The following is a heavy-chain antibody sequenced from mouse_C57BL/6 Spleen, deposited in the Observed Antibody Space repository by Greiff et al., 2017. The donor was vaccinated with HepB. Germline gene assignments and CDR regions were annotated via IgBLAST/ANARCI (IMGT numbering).Heavy chain of an antibody. CDR3: ASYGSSYPLAY. Sequence: FQLQQSGAELARPGASVKMSCKASGYTFTSYTMHWVKQRPGQGLEWIGYINPSSGYTKYNQKFKDKATLTADKSSSTAYMQLSSLTSEDSAVYYCASYGSSYPLAYWGQGTLVTVSA. D-gene: IGHD1-1*01. CDR2: INPSSGYT. CDR1: GYTFTSYT. V-gene: IGHV1-4*01. J-gene: IGHJ3*01.